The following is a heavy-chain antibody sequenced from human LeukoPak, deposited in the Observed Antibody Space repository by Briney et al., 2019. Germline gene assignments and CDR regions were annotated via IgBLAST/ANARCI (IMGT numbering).Heavy chain of an antibody. J-gene: IGHJ4*02. V-gene: IGHV3-7*01. D-gene: IGHD5-24*01. CDR1: GFTFSSYA. Sequence: GGSLRLSCAASGFTFSSYAMHWVRQAPGKGLEWVANIKDDGSEKYYVDSVKGRFTISRDNAKNSLYLQMNSLRVEDTAMYYCAISEGYKWGQGTLVTVSS. CDR3: AISEGYK. CDR2: IKDDGSEK.